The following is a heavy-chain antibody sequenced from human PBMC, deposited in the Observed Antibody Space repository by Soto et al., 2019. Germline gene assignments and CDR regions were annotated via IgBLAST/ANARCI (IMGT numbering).Heavy chain of an antibody. D-gene: IGHD6-19*01. CDR3: ARDLALYSSGWYHGMDV. V-gene: IGHV1-2*04. CDR2: INPNSGGT. CDR1: GYTFTGYY. J-gene: IGHJ6*02. Sequence: ASVKVSCKASGYTFTGYYMHWVRQAPGQGLEWMGWINPNSGGTNYAQKFQGWVTMTRDTSISTAYMELSRLRSDDTAVNYCARDLALYSSGWYHGMDVWGQGTTVTVSS.